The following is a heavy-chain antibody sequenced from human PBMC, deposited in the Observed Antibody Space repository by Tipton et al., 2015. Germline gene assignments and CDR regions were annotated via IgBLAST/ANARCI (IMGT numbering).Heavy chain of an antibody. Sequence: QLVQSGAEVKKPGASVKVSCKASGYTFSAYYIHWVRQAPGQGLEWMGWVFPDSGDTDYSQKFQGRVTMTRDTSITTAYMELSSLTSDDTAVYYCAKGHKNWFDPWGQGTLVTVSS. CDR3: AKGHKNWFDP. CDR1: GYTFSAYY. J-gene: IGHJ5*02. CDR2: VFPDSGDT. V-gene: IGHV1-2*02.